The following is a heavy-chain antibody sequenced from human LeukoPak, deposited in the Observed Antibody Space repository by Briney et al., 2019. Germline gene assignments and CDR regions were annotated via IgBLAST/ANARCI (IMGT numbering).Heavy chain of an antibody. D-gene: IGHD3-10*01. CDR2: ISYDGSNK. J-gene: IGHJ4*02. V-gene: IGHV3-30*03. Sequence: PGRSVRLSCAASGFTFSSYGMHWVRKAPGRGGEWVAVISYDGSNKYYADSVKGRFTISRDFAKNTASLQMNSLRVEDTALYYCGIDQYDGVRGVILFDSWGQGTVVTVSS. CDR3: GIDQYDGVRGVILFDS. CDR1: GFTFSSYG.